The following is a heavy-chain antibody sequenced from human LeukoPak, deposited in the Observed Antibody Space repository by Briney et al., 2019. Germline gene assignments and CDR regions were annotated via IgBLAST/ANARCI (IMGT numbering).Heavy chain of an antibody. J-gene: IGHJ5*02. CDR3: ARGPFSDFWSGYYANWFDP. CDR1: GGSFSGYY. D-gene: IGHD3-3*01. Sequence: SETLSLTCAVYGGSFSGYYWSWIRQPPGKGLEWIGEINHSGSTNYNPSLKSRVTISVDTSKNQFSLKLSSVTAADRAVYYCARGPFSDFWSGYYANWFDPWGQGTLVTVSS. V-gene: IGHV4-34*01. CDR2: INHSGST.